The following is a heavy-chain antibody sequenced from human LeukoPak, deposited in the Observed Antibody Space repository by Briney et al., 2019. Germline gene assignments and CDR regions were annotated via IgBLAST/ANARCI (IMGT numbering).Heavy chain of an antibody. D-gene: IGHD5-12*01. CDR3: ARGGVATIRAFDI. Sequence: GASVKVSCKASGGTFSSYAISWVRQAPGQGLEWMGGTIPIFGTANYAQKFQGRVTITTDESTSTAYMELSSLRSEDTAVYYCARGGVATIRAFDIWGQGTMVTVSS. CDR2: TIPIFGTA. J-gene: IGHJ3*02. CDR1: GGTFSSYA. V-gene: IGHV1-69*05.